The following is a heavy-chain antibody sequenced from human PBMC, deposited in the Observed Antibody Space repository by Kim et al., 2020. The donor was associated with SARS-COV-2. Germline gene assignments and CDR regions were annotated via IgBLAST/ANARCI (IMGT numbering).Heavy chain of an antibody. CDR1: LPRGGYS. CDR3: ARVLGPISGYGWLDP. V-gene: IGHV4-31*02. CDR2: IFSGGGT. J-gene: IGHJ5*02. D-gene: IGHD3-22*01. Sequence: LPRGGYSWTWIRQHPGKGLGWIGYIFSGGGTYYNPPLESRVTISADTSKNQFSLKLGSVTAADTAVYYCARVLGPISGYGWLDPWGQGTLAT.